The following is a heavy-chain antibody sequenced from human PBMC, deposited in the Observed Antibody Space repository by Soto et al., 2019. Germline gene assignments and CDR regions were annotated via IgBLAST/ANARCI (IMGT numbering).Heavy chain of an antibody. Sequence: QITLKESGPPLVKPTQTLTLTCTFSGFSLSTSGVGVGWIRQPPGKALEWLALIYWDDDKRYSPSLKSRLTINKDTSKNQVVLTMTNMDPVDTATYYCAHSLLHHYDIFEFDYWGQGTLVTVSS. CDR1: GFSLSTSGVG. CDR2: IYWDDDK. V-gene: IGHV2-5*02. D-gene: IGHD3-9*01. J-gene: IGHJ4*02. CDR3: AHSLLHHYDIFEFDY.